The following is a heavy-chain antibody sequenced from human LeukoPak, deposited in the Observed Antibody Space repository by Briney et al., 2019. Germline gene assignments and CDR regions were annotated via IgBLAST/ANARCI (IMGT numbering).Heavy chain of an antibody. CDR1: GFTFSTYN. CDR2: ITSSSSYA. D-gene: IGHD5-12*01. J-gene: IGHJ6*03. CDR3: ARDPYSGHYGNDYYYYMDV. Sequence: KPGGSLRLSCEASGFTFSTYNMNWVRQAPGKRLEWVSSITSSSSYAFYADSVKGRFTISRDNAKSSLYLQMNNLRAEDTAAYYCARDPYSGHYGNDYYYYMDVWGKGTTVTISS. V-gene: IGHV3-21*01.